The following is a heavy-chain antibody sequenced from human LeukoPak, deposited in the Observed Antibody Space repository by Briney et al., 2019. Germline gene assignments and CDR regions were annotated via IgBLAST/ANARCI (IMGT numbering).Heavy chain of an antibody. D-gene: IGHD1-7*01. CDR1: GGSFSGYY. CDR3: ATDLAELNY. Sequence: PSETLSLTCAVCGGSFSGYYWSWIRQPPGRGLEWIGEINHSGSTNYNPSLKSRVTISVDTSKNQFSLKLSSLTAADTAVYYCATDLAELNYWGQGTLVTVSS. J-gene: IGHJ4*02. CDR2: INHSGST. V-gene: IGHV4-34*01.